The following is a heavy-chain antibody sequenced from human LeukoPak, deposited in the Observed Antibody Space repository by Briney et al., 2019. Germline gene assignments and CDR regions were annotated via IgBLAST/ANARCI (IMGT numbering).Heavy chain of an antibody. J-gene: IGHJ4*02. D-gene: IGHD1-26*01. CDR3: AGGYGSYSPDY. Sequence: GGSLRLSCAASGFTFSTFEMSWVRQAPGKGLEWVSYISSSSGDTRFYAVSVKGRFTISRDNAKNSLFLQMNSLRVEDTALYFCAGGYGSYSPDYWGQGTRVTVS. CDR1: GFTFSTFE. CDR2: ISSSSGDTR. V-gene: IGHV3-48*03.